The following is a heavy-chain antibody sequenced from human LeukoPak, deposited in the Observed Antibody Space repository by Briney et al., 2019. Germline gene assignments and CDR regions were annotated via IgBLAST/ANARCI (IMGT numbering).Heavy chain of an antibody. J-gene: IGHJ6*02. CDR2: VYSGGLT. D-gene: IGHD6-19*01. V-gene: IGHV3-66*01. CDR1: GFAVSDNY. CDR3: VRDRWPGLGDL. Sequence: GGSLRFSCAASGFAVSDNYMSWVRQAPGKGLEWVSTVYSGGLTYYADPVKGRFTISRDNSKNTLYLQMSSLRAEDTAVYYCVRDRWPGLGDLWGQGTTVTVSS.